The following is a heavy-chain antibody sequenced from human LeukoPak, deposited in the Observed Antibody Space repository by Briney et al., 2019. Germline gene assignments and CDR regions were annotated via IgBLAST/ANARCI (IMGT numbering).Heavy chain of an antibody. Sequence: ASVKVSCKASGYTFTGYYMHWVRQAPGQGLEWMGWINPNSGGTNYAQEFQGRVTMTRNTSISTAYMELSSLRSEDTAVYYCARGAKTSYYDFWSGYSTWDAFDIWGQGTMVTVSS. CDR3: ARGAKTSYYDFWSGYSTWDAFDI. CDR2: INPNSGGT. CDR1: GYTFTGYY. D-gene: IGHD3-3*01. J-gene: IGHJ3*02. V-gene: IGHV1-2*02.